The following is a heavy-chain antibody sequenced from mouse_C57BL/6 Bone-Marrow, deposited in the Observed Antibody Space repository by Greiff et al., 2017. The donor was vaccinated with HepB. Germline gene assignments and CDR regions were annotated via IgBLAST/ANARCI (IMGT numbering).Heavy chain of an antibody. CDR2: IYPRSGNT. Sequence: VQLQESGAELARPGASVKLSCKASGYTFTSYGISWVKQRTGQGLEWIGEIYPRSGNTYYNEKFKGKATLTADKSSSTAYMELRSLTSEDSAVYFCARCGSSYGFAYWGQGTLVTVSA. V-gene: IGHV1-81*01. CDR1: GYTFTSYG. D-gene: IGHD1-1*01. J-gene: IGHJ3*01. CDR3: ARCGSSYGFAY.